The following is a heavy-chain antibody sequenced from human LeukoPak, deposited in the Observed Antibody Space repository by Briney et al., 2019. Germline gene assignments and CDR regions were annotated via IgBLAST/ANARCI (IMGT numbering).Heavy chain of an antibody. J-gene: IGHJ4*02. CDR3: AGDPKAVAGTGGSY. CDR2: IYSGGGT. Sequence: GGSLRLSCAASGFTVSINYMSWVRQAPGKGLEWVSVIYSGGGTYYADSVKGRFTISRDNSKNTLYLQMNSLRAEDTAVYYCAGDPKAVAGTGGSYWGQGTLVTVSS. D-gene: IGHD6-19*01. CDR1: GFTVSINY. V-gene: IGHV3-66*01.